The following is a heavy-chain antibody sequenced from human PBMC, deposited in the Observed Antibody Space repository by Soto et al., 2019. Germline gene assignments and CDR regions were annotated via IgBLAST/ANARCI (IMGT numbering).Heavy chain of an antibody. J-gene: IGHJ4*02. CDR1: GFTFSSYG. CDR2: ISYDGSNK. Sequence: QVQLVESGGGVVQPGRSLRLSCAASGFTFSSYGMHWVRQAPGKGLEWVAVISYDGSNKYYADSVKGRFTISRDNSKNTLYLRMNSLRAEDTAVYYCAKDDIVLMVYATGVDYWGQGTLVTVSS. CDR3: AKDDIVLMVYATGVDY. D-gene: IGHD2-8*01. V-gene: IGHV3-30*18.